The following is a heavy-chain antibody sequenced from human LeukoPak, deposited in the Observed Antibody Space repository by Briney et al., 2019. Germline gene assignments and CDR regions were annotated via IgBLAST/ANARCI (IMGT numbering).Heavy chain of an antibody. Sequence: PGGSLRLSCAASGFTFGNYGMSWVRQAPGKGLEWVSAIVGSGGNTYNADSVKGRFTISRDNSKNSLYLQMNSLRAEDTAVYYCARRYYDSSGSPPGHWGQGTXVTVSS. V-gene: IGHV3-23*01. J-gene: IGHJ4*02. D-gene: IGHD3-22*01. CDR1: GFTFGNYG. CDR3: ARRYYDSSGSPPGH. CDR2: IVGSGGNT.